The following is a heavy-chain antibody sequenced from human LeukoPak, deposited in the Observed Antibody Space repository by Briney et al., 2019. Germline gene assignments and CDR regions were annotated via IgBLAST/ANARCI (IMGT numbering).Heavy chain of an antibody. Sequence: GGSLRLSCEASGFTFSSYAMSWVRQAPGKGLEWVSAISGSGGSTYYADSVKGRFTISRDNSKNTLYLQMNSLRAEDTAVYYCAKDRSAGTGYFDYWGQGTLVTVSS. CDR3: AKDRSAGTGYFDY. D-gene: IGHD6-13*01. V-gene: IGHV3-23*01. CDR1: GFTFSSYA. J-gene: IGHJ4*02. CDR2: ISGSGGST.